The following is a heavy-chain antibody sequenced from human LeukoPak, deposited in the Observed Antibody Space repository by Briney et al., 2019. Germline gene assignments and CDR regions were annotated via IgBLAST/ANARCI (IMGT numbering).Heavy chain of an antibody. D-gene: IGHD1-26*01. CDR2: ISYDGSNK. V-gene: IGHV3-30*01. CDR1: GFTFSSYA. CDR3: ARVEGELLRWGLFDY. Sequence: GGSLRLSCAASGFTFSSYAMHWVRQAPGKGLEWVAVISYDGSNKYYADSVKGRFTISRDNSKNTLYLQMNSLRAEDTAVYYCARVEGELLRWGLFDYWGQGTLVTVSS. J-gene: IGHJ4*02.